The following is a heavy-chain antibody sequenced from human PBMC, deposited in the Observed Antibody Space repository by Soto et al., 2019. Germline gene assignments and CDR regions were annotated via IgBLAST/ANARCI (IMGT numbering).Heavy chain of an antibody. CDR1: GYIFVSYW. J-gene: IGHJ4*02. D-gene: IGHD5-12*01. V-gene: IGHV5-51*01. CDR2: IYPGNSDT. CDR3: AKDSGYGRNFDY. Sequence: GESLKISCEGSGYIFVSYWIGWVRQMPGKGLEWIGIIYPGNSDTRYSPSFEGQVTISADKSINTAYLQWSSLQASDTAVYYCAKDSGYGRNFDYWGPGTLVTVSS.